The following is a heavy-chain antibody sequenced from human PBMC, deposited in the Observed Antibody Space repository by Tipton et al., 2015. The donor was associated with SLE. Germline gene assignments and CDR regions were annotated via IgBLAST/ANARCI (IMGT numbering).Heavy chain of an antibody. Sequence: TLSLTCSVSGGSISRRGYYWSWIRQLPGKGLEWIGYIYYNGDTNYNPSPKSRVAISIDTSRKQFSLKLTSVTAADTAVYYCARASWDYRGSGSFSDYWGQGTLVTVSS. J-gene: IGHJ4*02. V-gene: IGHV4-61*08. CDR1: GGSISRRGYY. CDR2: IYYNGDT. CDR3: ARASWDYRGSGSFSDY. D-gene: IGHD3-10*01.